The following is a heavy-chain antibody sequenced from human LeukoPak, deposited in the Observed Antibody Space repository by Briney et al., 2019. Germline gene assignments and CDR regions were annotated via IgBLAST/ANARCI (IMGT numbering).Heavy chain of an antibody. CDR2: IYYSGST. Sequence: SETLSLTCTVSGGSISSYYWSWIRQPPGKGLEWIGYIYYSGSTNYNPSLKSRVTISIDTSKNQFSLKLSSVTAADTAVYYCARVPFGVIRSGAFDIWGQGTMVIVSS. CDR3: ARVPFGVIRSGAFDI. J-gene: IGHJ3*02. D-gene: IGHD3-3*01. CDR1: GGSISSYY. V-gene: IGHV4-59*01.